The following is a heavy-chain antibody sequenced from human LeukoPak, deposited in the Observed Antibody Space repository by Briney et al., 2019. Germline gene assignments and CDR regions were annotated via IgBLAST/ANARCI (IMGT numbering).Heavy chain of an antibody. D-gene: IGHD3-10*01. CDR1: EFTFTSYA. CDR2: ISGSGGST. V-gene: IGHV3-23*01. J-gene: IGHJ6*03. Sequence: GGSLRLSCAASEFTFTSYAMSWVRQAPGKGLEWVSAISGSGGSTNYADSVRGRFTISRDNSMNTLYLQMNSLRAEDTAVYYCAKDSFGSDGMDVWGKGTTVTISS. CDR3: AKDSFGSDGMDV.